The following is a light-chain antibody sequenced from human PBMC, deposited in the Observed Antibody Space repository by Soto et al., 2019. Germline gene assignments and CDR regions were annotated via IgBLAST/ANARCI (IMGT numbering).Light chain of an antibody. CDR3: LHRRNSPPEDT. Sequence: EVLLTQSPATLSFTPGESATLSCRASQPINTYLGWYQQKSGQSPRLLIYDASNRAADIPARFSASGFGTDFTLPISSLQPEDFGTYCCLHRRNSPPEDTFGQGTKLEI. J-gene: IGKJ2*01. CDR2: DAS. V-gene: IGKV3-11*01. CDR1: QPINTY.